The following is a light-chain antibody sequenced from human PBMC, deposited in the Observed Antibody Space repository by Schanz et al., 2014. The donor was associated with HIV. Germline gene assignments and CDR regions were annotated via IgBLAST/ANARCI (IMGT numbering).Light chain of an antibody. CDR3: SSYAGNNNGV. CDR2: EVT. CDR1: SSDVGGYNY. J-gene: IGLJ3*02. Sequence: QSALTQPASVSGSPGQSITISCIGTSSDVGGYNYVSWYQQHPGKAPKLMIYEVTKRPSGVPDRFSGSKSGNTASLTVSGLQAEDEADYYCSSYAGNNNGVFGGGTKLTVL. V-gene: IGLV2-8*01.